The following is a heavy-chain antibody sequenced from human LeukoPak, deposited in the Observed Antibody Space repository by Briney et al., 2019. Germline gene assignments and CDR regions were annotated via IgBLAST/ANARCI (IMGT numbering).Heavy chain of an antibody. D-gene: IGHD2-2*01. CDR3: ARRPVIYCSSTSCYAGAFDI. Sequence: PSETLSLTCTVSGGSISSSIYYWGWIRQPPGKGLEWIGTIYYSGSTYYNPSLKSRVTISVDTSKNQFSLKLSSVTAADTAVYYCARRPVIYCSSTSCYAGAFDIWGQGTMVTVSS. CDR1: GGSISSSIYY. CDR2: IYYSGST. J-gene: IGHJ3*02. V-gene: IGHV4-39*01.